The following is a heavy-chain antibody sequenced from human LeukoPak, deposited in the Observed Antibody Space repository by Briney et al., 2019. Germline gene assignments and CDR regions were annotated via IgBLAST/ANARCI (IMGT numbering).Heavy chain of an antibody. V-gene: IGHV4-34*01. CDR1: GGSFSGYY. D-gene: IGHD3-22*01. J-gene: IGHJ2*01. CDR2: INHSGST. CDR3: ARAPNYYDSSGYVAGPRYFDL. Sequence: SETLSLTCAVYGGSFSGYYWSWIRQPPGKGLEWIGEINHSGSTNYNPSLKSRVTISVDTSKNQFSLKLSSVTAADTAVYYCARAPNYYDSSGYVAGPRYFDLWGRGTLVTVSS.